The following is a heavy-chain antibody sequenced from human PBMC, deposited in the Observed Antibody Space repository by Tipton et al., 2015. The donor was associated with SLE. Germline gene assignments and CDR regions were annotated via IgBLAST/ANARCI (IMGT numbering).Heavy chain of an antibody. CDR3: ARGRGSAFDI. J-gene: IGHJ3*02. CDR2: IYYSGST. Sequence: LRLSCTVSGGSISSYYWSWIRQPPGKGLEWIGYIYYSGSTNYNPSLKSRVTISVDTSKNQFSLKLSSVTAADTAVYYCARGRGSAFDIWGQGTMVTVSS. CDR1: GGSISSYY. V-gene: IGHV4-59*01.